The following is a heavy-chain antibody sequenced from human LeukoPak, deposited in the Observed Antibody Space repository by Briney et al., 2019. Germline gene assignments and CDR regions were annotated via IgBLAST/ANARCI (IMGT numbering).Heavy chain of an antibody. CDR3: ARDPAYCGGDCYPDAFDI. V-gene: IGHV3-48*01. CDR2: ISSSSSTI. Sequence: GGSLRLSCAASGFTFSSYSMNWVRQAPGKGLEWVSYISSSSSTIYYADSVKGRFTISRDNAKNSPYLQMNSLRAEDTAVYYCARDPAYCGGDCYPDAFDIWGQGTMVTVSS. CDR1: GFTFSSYS. D-gene: IGHD2-21*02. J-gene: IGHJ3*02.